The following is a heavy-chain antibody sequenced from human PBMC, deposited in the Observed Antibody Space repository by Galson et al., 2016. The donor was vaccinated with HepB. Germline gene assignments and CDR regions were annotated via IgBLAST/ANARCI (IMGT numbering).Heavy chain of an antibody. D-gene: IGHD6-19*01. V-gene: IGHV6-1*01. J-gene: IGHJ1*01. CDR3: ARGGFGAEVADFHH. CDR1: GDSVSGNRVS. CDR2: TYYRSKWYY. Sequence: CAISGDSVSGNRVSRNWIRQSPSRGLEWLGRTYYRSKWYYDSAVSVKSRIMINPDTSRNLLSLQLNSVTPEDSAVYFCARGGFGAEVADFHHWGQGSLVTVSS.